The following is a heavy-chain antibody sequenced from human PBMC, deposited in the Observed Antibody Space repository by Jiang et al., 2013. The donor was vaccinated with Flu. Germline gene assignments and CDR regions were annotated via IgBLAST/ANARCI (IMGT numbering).Heavy chain of an antibody. CDR1: GGSISTSGYY. V-gene: IGHV4-39*01. D-gene: IGHD3-10*01. Sequence: ETLSLTCTVSGGSISTSGYYWGWIRQSPVKGLEWIGSLFYSGSAYYNPSLRSRVTISADASKTRFSLRLSSVSAADTAVYFCGSSNYGIEYFQYWGQGTLVTVSS. J-gene: IGHJ1*01. CDR2: LFYSGSA. CDR3: GSSNYGIEYFQY.